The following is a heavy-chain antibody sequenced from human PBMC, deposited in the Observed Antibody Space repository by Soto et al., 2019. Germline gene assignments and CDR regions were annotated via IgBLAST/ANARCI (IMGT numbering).Heavy chain of an antibody. CDR2: INPSGGST. Sequence: QVQLVQSGAEVKKPGASVKVSCKASGYTFTSYYIHWVRQAPGQGLEWMGIINPSGGSTRYAQKFQGRVNMTGDTSTSTVYMELSSLRSEDTAVYYCARVRDGYIPFYYGMDVWGQGTTVTVSS. D-gene: IGHD5-12*01. J-gene: IGHJ6*02. CDR1: GYTFTSYY. CDR3: ARVRDGYIPFYYGMDV. V-gene: IGHV1-46*01.